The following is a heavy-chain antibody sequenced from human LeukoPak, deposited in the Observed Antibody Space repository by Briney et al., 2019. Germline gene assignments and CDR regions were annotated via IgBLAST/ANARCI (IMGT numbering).Heavy chain of an antibody. CDR1: GYTFTSYD. V-gene: IGHV1-8*01. Sequence: GASVKVSCKASGYTFTSYDINWVRQAPGQGLEWMGWMNPDSANTAYTQKFQGRVTMTRNTFISTACMELSSLTSEDTAVYYCLRRVGATNPFDIWGQGTMVTVSS. CDR3: LRRVGATNPFDI. D-gene: IGHD1-26*01. J-gene: IGHJ3*02. CDR2: MNPDSANT.